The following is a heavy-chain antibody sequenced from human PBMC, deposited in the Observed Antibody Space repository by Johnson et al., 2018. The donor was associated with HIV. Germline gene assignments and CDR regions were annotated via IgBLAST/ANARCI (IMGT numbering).Heavy chain of an antibody. V-gene: IGHV3-11*04. Sequence: QVQLVESGGGLVQPGGSLRLSCAASGFTFSDYYMTWIRQTPGKGLEWVSYISSSGTTVYYADSVRGRFSISRYNTKHSLYLQMNSLRAEDTALYYCARDRGYWDAFDIWGQGTMVTVSS. CDR2: ISSSGTTV. CDR3: ARDRGYWDAFDI. D-gene: IGHD3-22*01. J-gene: IGHJ3*02. CDR1: GFTFSDYY.